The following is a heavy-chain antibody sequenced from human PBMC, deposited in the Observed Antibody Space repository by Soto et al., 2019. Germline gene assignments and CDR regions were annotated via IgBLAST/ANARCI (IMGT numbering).Heavy chain of an antibody. CDR1: GGSISSGGYY. CDR2: IYYSGST. CDR3: AREKERWLQGGVDY. D-gene: IGHD5-12*01. V-gene: IGHV4-31*03. J-gene: IGHJ4*02. Sequence: QVQLQESGPGLVKPSQTLSLTCTVSGGSISSGGYYWSWIRQHPGKGLEWIGYIYYSGSTYYNPSLKSRVTISVDTSKNQFSLKLSSVTAADTAVYYCAREKERWLQGGVDYWGQGTLVTVSS.